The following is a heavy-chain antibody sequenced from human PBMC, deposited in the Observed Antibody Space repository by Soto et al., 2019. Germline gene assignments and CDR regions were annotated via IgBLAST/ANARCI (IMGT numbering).Heavy chain of an antibody. Sequence: PSETLSLTCAVSGGSISSGGYSWSWIRQPPGKGLEWIGYMYHSGSTYYNPSLKSRVTISIDRSKNRFSLKLSSVTAADTAVYYCARADGSGSYYKAPQFDYWGQGTLVTVSS. CDR1: GGSISSGGYS. J-gene: IGHJ4*02. CDR3: ARADGSGSYYKAPQFDY. V-gene: IGHV4-30-2*01. D-gene: IGHD3-10*01. CDR2: MYHSGST.